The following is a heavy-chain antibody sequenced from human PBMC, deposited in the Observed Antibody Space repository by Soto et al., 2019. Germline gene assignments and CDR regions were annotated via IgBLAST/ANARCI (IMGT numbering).Heavy chain of an antibody. V-gene: IGHV1-69*08. CDR1: GGTFSSYT. Sequence: QVQLVQSGAEVKKPGSSVKVSCKASGGTFSSYTISWVRQAPGQGLEWMGRIIPILGIANYAQKFQGRVTITADKSXITXYXALSSLRSEDTAVYYCARDKIAAAGKYYYYYYGMDVWGQGTTVTVSS. J-gene: IGHJ6*02. CDR2: IIPILGIA. CDR3: ARDKIAAAGKYYYYYYGMDV. D-gene: IGHD6-13*01.